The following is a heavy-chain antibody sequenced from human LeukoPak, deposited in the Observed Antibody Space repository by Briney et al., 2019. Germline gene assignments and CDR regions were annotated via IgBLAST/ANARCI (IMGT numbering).Heavy chain of an antibody. CDR1: GGSISSGGYY. J-gene: IGHJ4*02. Sequence: SETLSLTCTVSGGSISSGGYYWSWIRQHPGKGLEWIGYIYYSGSTNYNPSLKSRVTISVDTSKNQFSLKLNSVTAADTAVYFCARGSGVTPVDYWGQGTLVTVSS. V-gene: IGHV4-61*08. CDR2: IYYSGST. CDR3: ARGSGVTPVDY. D-gene: IGHD4-11*01.